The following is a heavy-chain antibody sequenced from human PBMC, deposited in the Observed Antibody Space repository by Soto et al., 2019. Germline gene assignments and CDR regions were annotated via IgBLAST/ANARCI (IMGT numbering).Heavy chain of an antibody. CDR1: GRTFSINADF. D-gene: IGHD2-21*01. V-gene: IGHV4-39*01. CDR2: IDNGGNT. Sequence: ASETLSLTCTVSGRTFSINADFWYLAWIRQPPGKGLEWIGSIDNGGNTYYNPPLKSRVIISADTSKDQFSLSLNSVTAADTAVYYCVKRSLIVAPTWGQGXLVTVSS. J-gene: IGHJ4*02. CDR3: VKRSLIVAPT.